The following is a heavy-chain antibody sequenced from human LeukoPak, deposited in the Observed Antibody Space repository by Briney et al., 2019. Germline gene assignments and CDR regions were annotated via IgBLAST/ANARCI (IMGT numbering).Heavy chain of an antibody. CDR3: ARVPIGYCSSTSCYVDWFDP. V-gene: IGHV1-2*02. J-gene: IGHJ5*02. CDR2: INPNSGGT. Sequence: ASVKVSCKASGYTFTGYYMHWVRQAPGQGLQWMGWINPNSGGTNYAQKFQGRVTMTRDTSISTAYMELSRLRSDDTAVYYCARVPIGYCSSTSCYVDWFDPWGQGTLVTVSS. D-gene: IGHD2-2*03. CDR1: GYTFTGYY.